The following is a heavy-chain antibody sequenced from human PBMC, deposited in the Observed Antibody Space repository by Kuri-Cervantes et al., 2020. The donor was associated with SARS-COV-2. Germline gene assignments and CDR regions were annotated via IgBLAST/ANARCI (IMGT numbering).Heavy chain of an antibody. CDR3: ARVPREICSSTSCYQGL. CDR2: IIPIFGTA. V-gene: IGHV1-69*13. CDR1: GGTFSSYA. J-gene: IGHJ4*02. Sequence: SVKVSCKASGGTFSSYAISWVRQAPGQGLEWMGGIIPIFGTANYAQKFQGRVTITADESTSTAYMELSSLRSEDMAVYYCARVPREICSSTSCYQGLWGQGTLVNRLL. D-gene: IGHD2-2*01.